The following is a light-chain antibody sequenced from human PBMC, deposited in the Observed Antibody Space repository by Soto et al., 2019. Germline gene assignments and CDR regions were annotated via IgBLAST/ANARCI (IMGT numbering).Light chain of an antibody. V-gene: IGLV2-8*01. J-gene: IGLJ2*01. CDR2: EVS. CDR1: SSDVGGYNY. CDR3: SSYAGSKTV. Sequence: QSVLTQPPSASGSPGQSVTISCTGTSSDVGGYNYVSWYQQHPGKAPKLMIYEVSKRPSGVPDRFSGSKSGNTASLTVSGLQGEDEADYYCSSYAGSKTVFGGGTKVTVL.